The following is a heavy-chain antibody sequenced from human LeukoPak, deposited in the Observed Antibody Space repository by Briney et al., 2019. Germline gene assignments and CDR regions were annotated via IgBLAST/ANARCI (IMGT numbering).Heavy chain of an antibody. CDR1: GFTFSTYS. CDR3: AKASPVIVVVSIFDY. CDR2: ISGSGGST. J-gene: IGHJ4*02. Sequence: PGGSLRLSCEASGFTFSTYSMNWVRQAPGKGLEWVSSISGSGGSTYYADSVKGRFSISRDNSKNTLDLQMTGLRAEDTAVYYCAKASPVIVVVSIFDYWGQGTLVTVSS. V-gene: IGHV3-23*01. D-gene: IGHD3-22*01.